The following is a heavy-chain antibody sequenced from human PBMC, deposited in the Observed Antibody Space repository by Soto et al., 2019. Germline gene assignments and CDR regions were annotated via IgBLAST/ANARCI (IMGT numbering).Heavy chain of an antibody. CDR3: TGITSFRGMDV. CDR1: GDSVSSNSAA. V-gene: IGHV6-1*01. CDR2: TYYRSKWNN. J-gene: IGHJ6*02. Sequence: SQTLSLTCAISGDSVSSNSAAGGCISQSPSRGLEWLGRTYYRSKWNNDYALSVKSRITINPDTPKNQFSLHLYSVTPEDTAVYYCTGITSFRGMDVWGQGTPVTVSS. D-gene: IGHD3-10*01.